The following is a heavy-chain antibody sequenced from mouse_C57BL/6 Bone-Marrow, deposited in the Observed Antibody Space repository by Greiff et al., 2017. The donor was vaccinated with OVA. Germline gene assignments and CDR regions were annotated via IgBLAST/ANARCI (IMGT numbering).Heavy chain of an antibody. V-gene: IGHV14-4*01. J-gene: IGHJ2*01. CDR1: GFTITDDY. CDR3: TSYGNFDY. CDR2: IDPENGDT. D-gene: IGHD2-1*01. Sequence: VQLQQSGAELVRPGASVKLSCTASGFTITDDYMHWVKQRPEQGLEWIGWIDPENGDTKYDSKFKGKATITADTSSNTAYLQLSSRTSEDTAVYYCTSYGNFDYWGQGTTVTVSS.